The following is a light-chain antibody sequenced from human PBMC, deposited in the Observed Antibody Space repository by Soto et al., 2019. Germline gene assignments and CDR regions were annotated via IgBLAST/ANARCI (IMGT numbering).Light chain of an antibody. Sequence: QSVLTQPASVSGSPGLSITISCTGTSSDVGGYNYVSWYQQHPGKAPKLMICEVSNRPSGVSNRFSGSKSGNTASLTISGLQPEDEADYYCSSFTSSHTWVFGGGTKVTVL. V-gene: IGLV2-14*01. CDR2: EVS. CDR3: SSFTSSHTWV. J-gene: IGLJ3*02. CDR1: SSDVGGYNY.